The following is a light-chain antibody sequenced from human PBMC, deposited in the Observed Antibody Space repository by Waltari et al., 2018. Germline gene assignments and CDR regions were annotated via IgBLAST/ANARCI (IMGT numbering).Light chain of an antibody. V-gene: IGKV1-9*01. CDR1: QGISSY. Sequence: IQLTQSPSSLSASVGDRVTITCRASQGISSYLAWYQQKPGKARKLLIYAASTLQSGVPARFSGSGSGTDFTITISSLQPEDFATYYCQQLNSDPLTFGGGTKVEIK. J-gene: IGKJ4*01. CDR3: QQLNSDPLT. CDR2: AAS.